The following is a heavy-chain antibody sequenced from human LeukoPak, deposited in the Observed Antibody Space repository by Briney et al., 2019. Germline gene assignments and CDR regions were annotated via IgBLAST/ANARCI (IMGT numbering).Heavy chain of an antibody. V-gene: IGHV4-59*01. CDR1: GGSISSYY. J-gene: IGHJ4*02. CDR2: IYYSGST. CDR3: ASSRRYDFWSGYGFGY. D-gene: IGHD3-3*01. Sequence: KPSETLSLTCTVSGGSISSYYWSWIRQPPGKGLEWIGYIYYSGSTNYNPSLKSRVTISVDMSKNQFSLKLSSVTAADTAVYYCASSRRYDFWSGYGFGYWGQGTLVTVSS.